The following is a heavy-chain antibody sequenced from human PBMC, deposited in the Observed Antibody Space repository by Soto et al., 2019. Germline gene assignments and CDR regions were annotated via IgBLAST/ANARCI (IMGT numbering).Heavy chain of an antibody. CDR2: INHSGST. D-gene: IGHD1-1*01. Sequence: PSETLSLTCAVYGGSFSGYYWSWIRQPPGKGLEWIGEINHSGSTNYNPSLKSRVTISVDTSKNQFSLKLSSVTAADTAVYYCARIPPGGYSLPAFDIWGQGTMVTVSS. J-gene: IGHJ3*02. V-gene: IGHV4-34*01. CDR1: GGSFSGYY. CDR3: ARIPPGGYSLPAFDI.